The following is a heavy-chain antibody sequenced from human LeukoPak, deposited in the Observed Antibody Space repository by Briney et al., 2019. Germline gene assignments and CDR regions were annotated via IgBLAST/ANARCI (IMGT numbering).Heavy chain of an antibody. CDR2: ISDSGGST. J-gene: IGHJ4*02. D-gene: IGHD6-19*01. CDR3: AKQDIRSSAWYD. CDR1: GFTFSSYA. V-gene: IGHV3-23*01. Sequence: PGGSLRLSCAASGFTFSSYAMSWVRQAPGQGLEWVSAISDSGGSTYYVDSVKGRFTISRDNSKNTLYLQMNSLRAEDTAVYYCAKQDIRSSAWYDWGQGTLVTVSS.